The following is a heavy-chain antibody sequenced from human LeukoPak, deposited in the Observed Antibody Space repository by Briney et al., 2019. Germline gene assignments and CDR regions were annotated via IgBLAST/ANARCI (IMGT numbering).Heavy chain of an antibody. V-gene: IGHV3-9*03. CDR3: AKGGQQLLNDWFDP. D-gene: IGHD6-13*01. CDR2: ISWNSDNV. J-gene: IGHJ5*02. Sequence: SLRLSXAASGFTVDDYAMHWVRQAPGKGLEWVSGISWNSDNVYYADSVKGRFTISRDNAKNSLYLQMNSLRTEDMALYYCAKGGQQLLNDWFDPWGQGTLVTVSS. CDR1: GFTVDDYA.